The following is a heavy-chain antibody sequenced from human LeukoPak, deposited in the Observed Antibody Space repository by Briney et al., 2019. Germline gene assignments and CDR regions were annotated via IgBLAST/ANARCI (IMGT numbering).Heavy chain of an antibody. CDR2: IYYSGST. D-gene: IGHD6-19*01. Sequence: SETLSLTCTVSGGSISSYYWSWIRQPPGKGLEWIGYIYYSGSTNYNPSLKSRVTISVDTSKNQFSLKLSSVTAADTAVYYCARGSPYSSEGAFDIWGQGTMVTVSS. V-gene: IGHV4-59*01. CDR1: GGSISSYY. J-gene: IGHJ3*02. CDR3: ARGSPYSSEGAFDI.